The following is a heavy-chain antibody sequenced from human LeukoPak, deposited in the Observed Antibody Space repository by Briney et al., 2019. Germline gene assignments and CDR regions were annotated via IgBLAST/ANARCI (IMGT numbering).Heavy chain of an antibody. D-gene: IGHD2-21*01. CDR2: ISDSGTVI. J-gene: IGHJ4*02. V-gene: IGHV3-48*04. Sequence: PGGSLRLSCVASGFTFSSYPMIWVRQAPGKGLESVSYISDSGTVIHYADSVKGRFTLSRDNAKNSLNVQMNSLSAEDTAVYYCARVVGGMIGADYWGQGTLVTVSS. CDR3: ARVVGGMIGADY. CDR1: GFTFSSYP.